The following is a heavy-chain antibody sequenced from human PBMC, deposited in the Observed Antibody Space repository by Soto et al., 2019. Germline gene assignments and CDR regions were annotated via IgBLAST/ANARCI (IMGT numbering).Heavy chain of an antibody. V-gene: IGHV3-23*01. D-gene: IGHD2-2*02. CDR1: GFTFSSYA. CDR2: ISGSGGST. CDR3: AKRPIVVVPAAISAPFDY. Sequence: PGGSLRLSCAASGFTFSSYAMSWVRQAPGKGLEWVSAISGSGGSTYYADSVKGRFTISRDNSKSTLYLQMNSLRAEDTAVYYCAKRPIVVVPAAISAPFDYWGQGTLVTVSS. J-gene: IGHJ4*02.